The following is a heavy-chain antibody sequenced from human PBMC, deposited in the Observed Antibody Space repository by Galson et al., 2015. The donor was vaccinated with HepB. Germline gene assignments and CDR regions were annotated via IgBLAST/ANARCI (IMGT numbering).Heavy chain of an antibody. J-gene: IGHJ4*02. Sequence: LRLSCAASGFTFSSYSMNWVRQAPGKGLEWVSSISSSSSYIYYADSVKGRFTISRDNAKNSLYLQMNSLRAEDTAVYYCARVGGYDFWSGYYGDYWGQGTLVTVSS. D-gene: IGHD3-3*01. CDR2: ISSSSSYI. V-gene: IGHV3-21*01. CDR1: GFTFSSYS. CDR3: ARVGGYDFWSGYYGDY.